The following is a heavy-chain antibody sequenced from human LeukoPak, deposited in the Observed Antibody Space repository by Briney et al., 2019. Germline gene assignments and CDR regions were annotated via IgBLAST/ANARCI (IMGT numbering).Heavy chain of an antibody. J-gene: IGHJ4*02. CDR1: GFTVSSNY. Sequence: PGGSLRLSCAASGFTVSSNYMSWVRQAPGKGLEWVSIIYSDGSTYYADSVKGRFTISRDNSKNTLYLQMNSLRAEDTAVYYCAKDLGFTYYYGSGSYYNRPFDYWGQGTLVTVSS. V-gene: IGHV3-53*01. CDR2: IYSDGST. CDR3: AKDLGFTYYYGSGSYYNRPFDY. D-gene: IGHD3-10*01.